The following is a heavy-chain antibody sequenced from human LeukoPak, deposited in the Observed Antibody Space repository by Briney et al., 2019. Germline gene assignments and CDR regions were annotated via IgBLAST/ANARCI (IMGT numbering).Heavy chain of an antibody. Sequence: PGGSLRLSCAASGFTFSNYAMSWVRQAPGKGLEWIGSIYYSGSTYYNPSLKSRVTISVDTSKDQFSLKLSSVTAADTAVYYCASHAGYSYGTYYFDYWGQGTLVTVSS. D-gene: IGHD5-18*01. CDR3: ASHAGYSYGTYYFDY. CDR1: GFTFSNYA. J-gene: IGHJ4*02. V-gene: IGHV4-39*01. CDR2: IYYSGST.